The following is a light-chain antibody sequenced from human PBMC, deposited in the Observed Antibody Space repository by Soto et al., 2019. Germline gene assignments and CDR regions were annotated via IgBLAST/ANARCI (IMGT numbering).Light chain of an antibody. J-gene: IGKJ1*01. Sequence: DIQMTQSPSSLSASVGDRVTITCRASQSISRYLNWYQQKPGKAPKLLIYTASSLQSGVPSRFSGSGSGTDFTLTISSLQPEDFATYYCQRTYRTLRTTFGQGTKVEI. V-gene: IGKV1-39*01. CDR2: TAS. CDR1: QSISRY. CDR3: QRTYRTLRTT.